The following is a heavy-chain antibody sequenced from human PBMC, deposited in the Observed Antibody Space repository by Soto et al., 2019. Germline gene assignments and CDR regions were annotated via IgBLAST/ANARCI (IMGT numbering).Heavy chain of an antibody. D-gene: IGHD3-3*01. V-gene: IGHV3-30-3*01. CDR2: ISYDGSNK. J-gene: IGHJ5*02. CDR3: AHPNYDFWSGPDQNWFDP. Sequence: PGGSLRLSCAASGFTFSSYAMHWVRQAPCKGLEWVAVISYDGSNKYYADSVKGRFTISRDNSKNTLYLQMNSLRAEDTAVYYCAHPNYDFWSGPDQNWFDPWGQGTLVTVSS. CDR1: GFTFSSYA.